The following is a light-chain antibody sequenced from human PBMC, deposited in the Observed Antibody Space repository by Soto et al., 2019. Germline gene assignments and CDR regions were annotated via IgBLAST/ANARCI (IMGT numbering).Light chain of an antibody. CDR1: TRDVGGSDY. Sequence: QSALAQPASVSGSPGQSITISCTGTTRDVGGSDYVSWYQQYPGKAPKLVIFEVRNRPPDVSNRFSGSKSGNTASLTISGLQAEDEADYYCSSYSSGRNPYVFGYGTKVTVL. V-gene: IGLV2-14*01. J-gene: IGLJ1*01. CDR3: SSYSSGRNPYV. CDR2: EVR.